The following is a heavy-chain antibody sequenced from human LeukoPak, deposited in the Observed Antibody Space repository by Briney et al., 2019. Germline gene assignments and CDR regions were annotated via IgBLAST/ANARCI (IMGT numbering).Heavy chain of an antibody. CDR1: GFTFSDYY. D-gene: IGHD4-17*01. CDR3: ARARGNYVYYPFDY. Sequence: GGSLRLSCAASGFTFSDYYMSWSRQAPGKGLEWVSHISGSSGYTNYADSVKGRFTISRDNAKNSLHLQMNSLRAEDTAVYYCARARGNYVYYPFDYWGQGALVTVSS. CDR2: ISGSSGYT. V-gene: IGHV3-11*05. J-gene: IGHJ4*02.